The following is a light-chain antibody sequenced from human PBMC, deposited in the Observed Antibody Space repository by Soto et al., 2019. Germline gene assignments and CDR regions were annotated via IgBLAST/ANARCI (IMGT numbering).Light chain of an antibody. Sequence: EIVMTQSQVTLSVSPGERATLFCRASQSISRNLAWYQQKPGQVPRLLISGASTRANGIPARFSGSGSGTELTLTISSLQSEDFAVYYCQQYNNWPTWTFGQGTKVDIK. CDR3: QQYNNWPTWT. CDR2: GAS. CDR1: QSISRN. V-gene: IGKV3-15*01. J-gene: IGKJ1*01.